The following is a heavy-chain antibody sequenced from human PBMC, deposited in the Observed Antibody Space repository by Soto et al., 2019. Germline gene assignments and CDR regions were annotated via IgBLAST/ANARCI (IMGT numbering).Heavy chain of an antibody. CDR2: ISDRGSTI. V-gene: IGHV3-48*03. J-gene: IGHJ6*02. CDR3: ARGGSSKHYNYYNYAMDV. D-gene: IGHD3-16*01. Sequence: GGSLRLSCAASGFTFANYEMKWVRQAPGKGLEWLSYISDRGSTIYYADSVKGRFTISRDNAKNSLYLQINSLRADDTAVYYCARGGSSKHYNYYNYAMDVWGQGTTVTVSS. CDR1: GFTFANYE.